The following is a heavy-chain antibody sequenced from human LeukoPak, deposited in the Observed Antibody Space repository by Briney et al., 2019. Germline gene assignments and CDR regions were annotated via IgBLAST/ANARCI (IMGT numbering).Heavy chain of an antibody. D-gene: IGHD5-18*01. CDR2: INSDGSTT. Sequence: PAGSLRLSCAASGFTFSIYWMNWVRQAPGKGLVWVSRINSDGSTTSYADSVKGRFTISRDNANNTLYLQMNSLRAEDTAVYYCVRGSYTYGNFWGQGTLVTVSP. J-gene: IGHJ4*02. CDR1: GFTFSIYW. V-gene: IGHV3-74*01. CDR3: VRGSYTYGNF.